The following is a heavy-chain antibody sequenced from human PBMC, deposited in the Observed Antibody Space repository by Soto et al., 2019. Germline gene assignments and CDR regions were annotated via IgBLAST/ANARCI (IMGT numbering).Heavy chain of an antibody. CDR3: GPRTGPYSYAMNV. CDR1: GFTVRSNT. D-gene: IGHD4-17*01. V-gene: IGHV3-53*01. Sequence: EVPLVESGGGVIQPGGSLSPSFAASGFTVRSNTMTWVRQAPGKGLVWVSIINTYGSTYYATSVKGRFTISRDTSKMFLQMNNLSADAAAVYYCGPRTGPYSYAMNVWGQGTTVTVSS. CDR2: INTYGST. J-gene: IGHJ6*02.